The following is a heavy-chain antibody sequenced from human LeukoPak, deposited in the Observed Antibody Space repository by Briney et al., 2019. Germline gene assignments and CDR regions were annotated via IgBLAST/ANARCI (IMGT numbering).Heavy chain of an antibody. V-gene: IGHV3-74*01. D-gene: IGHD3-22*01. CDR2: INSDGSTT. CDR1: GFTFSSNW. CDR3: VRFDSSGHYYYFDY. Sequence: GGSLRLSCAASGFTFSSNWMHWVRQGPGKGLVWVSGINSDGSTTTYADSVRGRFTISRDNAKNTLYVQMNSLRAEDTAVYYCVRFDSSGHYYYFDYWGQGTLVTVSS. J-gene: IGHJ4*02.